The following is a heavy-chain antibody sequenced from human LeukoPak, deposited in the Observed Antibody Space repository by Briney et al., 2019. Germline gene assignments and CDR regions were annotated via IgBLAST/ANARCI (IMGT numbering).Heavy chain of an antibody. D-gene: IGHD6-13*01. J-gene: IGHJ6*03. V-gene: IGHV3-48*04. Sequence: GGSLRLSCAASGFTFSSYSMNWLRQAPGKGVEWVSYISSSGSTIYYADSVKGRFTISRDNAKNSLYLQMNSLRAEDTAVYYCAREKGIAAAGTSHYYYYMDVWGKGTTVTISS. CDR2: ISSSGSTI. CDR3: AREKGIAAAGTSHYYYYMDV. CDR1: GFTFSSYS.